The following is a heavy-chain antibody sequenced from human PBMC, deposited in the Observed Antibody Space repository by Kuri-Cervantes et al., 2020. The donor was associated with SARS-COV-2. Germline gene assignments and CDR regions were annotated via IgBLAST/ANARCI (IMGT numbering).Heavy chain of an antibody. CDR1: GGTFSSYT. V-gene: IGHV1-69*04. Sequence: SVKVSCKASGGTFSSYTISWVRQAPGQGLEWMGRIIPILGIANYAQKFQGRVTITADKSTSTAYMELSSLRSEDTAVYYCAKDQWELLGGGYWGQGTLVTVSS. D-gene: IGHD1-26*01. CDR2: IIPILGIA. CDR3: AKDQWELLGGGY. J-gene: IGHJ4*02.